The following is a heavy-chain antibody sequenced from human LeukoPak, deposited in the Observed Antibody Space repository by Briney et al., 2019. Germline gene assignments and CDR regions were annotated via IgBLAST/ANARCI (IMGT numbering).Heavy chain of an antibody. CDR2: IKSKTDGGTT. CDR1: GFTFSNAW. CDR3: TTNIGPGSSGYYSNWYFDL. V-gene: IGHV3-15*01. J-gene: IGHJ2*01. D-gene: IGHD3-22*01. Sequence: GGSLRLSCAASGFTFSNAWMSWVRQAPGKGLEWVGRIKSKTDGGTTDYAAPVKGRFTISRDDSKNTLYLQMNSLKTEDTAVYYCTTNIGPGSSGYYSNWYFDLWGRGTLVTVSS.